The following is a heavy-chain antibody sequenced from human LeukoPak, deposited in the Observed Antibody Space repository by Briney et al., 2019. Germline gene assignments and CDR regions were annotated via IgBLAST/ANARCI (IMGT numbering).Heavy chain of an antibody. J-gene: IGHJ4*02. CDR1: GFTFSSYG. D-gene: IGHD3-3*02. CDR2: ISGSGGST. CDR3: AKDSGLSMFDY. V-gene: IGHV3-23*01. Sequence: PGGSLRLSCVASGFTFSSYGMSWVRQAPGMGLEWVSAISGSGGSTYYADSVKGRFTISRDNSKNTLYLQMNSLRAEDTAVYYCAKDSGLSMFDYWGQGTLVTVSS.